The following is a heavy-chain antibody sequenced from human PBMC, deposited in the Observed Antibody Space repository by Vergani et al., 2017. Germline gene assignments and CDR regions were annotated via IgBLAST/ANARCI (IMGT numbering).Heavy chain of an antibody. J-gene: IGHJ6*02. V-gene: IGHV3-23*01. CDR1: GFTFSSYA. D-gene: IGHD6-19*01. Sequence: EVQLLESGGGLVQPGGSLRLSCAASGFTFSSYAMSWVRQAPGKGLEWVSGISGSGRSTFYADSVKGRFTISRDNSKNTLYLQMNSLRAEDTAVYYCARDAYSSGWYEYSYGMDVWGQGTTVTVSS. CDR2: ISGSGRST. CDR3: ARDAYSSGWYEYSYGMDV.